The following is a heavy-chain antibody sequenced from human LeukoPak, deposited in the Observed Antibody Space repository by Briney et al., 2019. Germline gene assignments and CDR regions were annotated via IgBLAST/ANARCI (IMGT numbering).Heavy chain of an antibody. CDR2: IYHSGST. V-gene: IGHV4-38-2*01. J-gene: IGHJ6*03. Sequence: SETLSLTCAVSGYSISSGYYWGWIRQPPGKGLEWIGSIYHSGSTYCNPSLKSRVTISVDTSKNQFSLKLSSVTAADTAVYYCASVIRSGDPYYYYYMDVWGKGTTVTVSS. CDR3: ASVIRSGDPYYYYYMDV. D-gene: IGHD7-27*01. CDR1: GYSISSGYY.